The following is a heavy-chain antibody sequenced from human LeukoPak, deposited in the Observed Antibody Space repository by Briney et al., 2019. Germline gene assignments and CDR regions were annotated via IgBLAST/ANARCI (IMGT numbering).Heavy chain of an antibody. Sequence: SETLSLTCAVSGVSISSSNWWSWVRQPPGKGLEWIGEIYHSGSTNYNPSLKSRVTISVDKSKNQFSLKLSSVTAADTAVYYCASFTGYSRGWYWFDYWGQGALVTVSS. CDR2: IYHSGST. D-gene: IGHD6-19*01. J-gene: IGHJ4*02. CDR3: ASFTGYSRGWYWFDY. CDR1: GVSISSSNW. V-gene: IGHV4-4*02.